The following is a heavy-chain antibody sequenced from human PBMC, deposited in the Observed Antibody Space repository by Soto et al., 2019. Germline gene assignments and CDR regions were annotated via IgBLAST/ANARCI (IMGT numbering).Heavy chain of an antibody. D-gene: IGHD2-15*01. Sequence: PGGSLRLSCAASGFTFSSYGINWVRQAPGKGLEWVSGISGSGDSTHYADSVKGRFTISRDNSKNTLYLQMNSLRAEDTAVYYCAREMAALNYFDYWGQGTLVPVSS. V-gene: IGHV3-23*01. CDR1: GFTFSSYG. CDR3: AREMAALNYFDY. CDR2: ISGSGDST. J-gene: IGHJ4*02.